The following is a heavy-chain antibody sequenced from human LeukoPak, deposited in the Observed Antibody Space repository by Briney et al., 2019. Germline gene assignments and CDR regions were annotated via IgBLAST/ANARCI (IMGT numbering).Heavy chain of an antibody. CDR3: AKEVGYDSSGYDDF. CDR2: ISGSGSST. D-gene: IGHD3-22*01. J-gene: IGHJ4*02. Sequence: GGSLRLSCAASGFTFSNYAMSWVRQAPGKGLEWVSAISGSGSSTYYADSVKGRFTISRDNSKNTLYLQMNSLRAEDTALYYCAKEVGYDSSGYDDFWGQGTLVTVSS. V-gene: IGHV3-23*01. CDR1: GFTFSNYA.